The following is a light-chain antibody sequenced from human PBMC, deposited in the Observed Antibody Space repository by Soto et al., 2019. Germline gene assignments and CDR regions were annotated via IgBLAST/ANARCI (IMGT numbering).Light chain of an antibody. J-gene: IGLJ1*01. CDR3: SSYTTSSTLV. CDR2: EVS. Sequence: QSVLTQPASVSGSPGQSITISCTGTSSDIGAYNYVSWYQQLPGKAPKLMIYEVSDRPSGVSNRFSGSKSGNTASLTISGLQTEDEADYYCSSYTTSSTLVFGTGTQLTVL. V-gene: IGLV2-14*01. CDR1: SSDIGAYNY.